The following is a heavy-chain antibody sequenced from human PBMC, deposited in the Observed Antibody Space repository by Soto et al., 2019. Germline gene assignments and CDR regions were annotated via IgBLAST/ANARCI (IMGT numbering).Heavy chain of an antibody. CDR1: GGSMRSHY. D-gene: IGHD3-22*01. J-gene: IGHJ3*02. CDR3: ARNMIVVGPDTFDM. CDR2: IYYSGST. Sequence: SETLSLTCTVSGGSMRSHYWSWIRQPPGKGLEWIGYIYYSGSTHYNPSLMSRVTISLDTSKNQFSLKLSSVTAADTAVYYCARNMIVVGPDTFDMWGQGTMVT. V-gene: IGHV4-59*08.